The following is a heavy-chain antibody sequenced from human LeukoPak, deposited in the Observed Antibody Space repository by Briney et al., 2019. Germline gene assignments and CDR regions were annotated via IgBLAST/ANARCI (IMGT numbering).Heavy chain of an antibody. Sequence: SETLSLTCTVSGGSISSYYWSWIRQPPGNGLEWIGYIYYSGSTNYNPSLKSRVTISVDTSKNQFSLKLSSVTAADTAVYYCARHVLTTAFDIWGQGTMVTVSS. D-gene: IGHD4/OR15-4a*01. CDR3: ARHVLTTAFDI. V-gene: IGHV4-59*08. CDR1: GGSISSYY. J-gene: IGHJ3*02. CDR2: IYYSGST.